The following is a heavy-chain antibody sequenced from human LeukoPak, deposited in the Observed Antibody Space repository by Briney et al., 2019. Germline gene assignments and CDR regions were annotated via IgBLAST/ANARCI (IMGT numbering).Heavy chain of an antibody. D-gene: IGHD4-11*01. CDR1: GFTFSSYA. Sequence: GSLRLSCAASGFTFSSYAMSWIRQPPGKGLEWIGSIYYSGSTYYNPSLKSRVTISVDTSKNQFSLKLSSVTAADTAVYYCARTVPTPANWFDPWGQGTLVTVSS. CDR3: ARTVPTPANWFDP. V-gene: IGHV4-39*01. J-gene: IGHJ5*02. CDR2: IYYSGST.